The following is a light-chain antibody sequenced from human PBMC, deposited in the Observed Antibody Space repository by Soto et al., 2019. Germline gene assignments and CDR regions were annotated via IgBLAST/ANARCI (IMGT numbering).Light chain of an antibody. J-gene: IGKJ1*01. CDR1: QNLGIW. V-gene: IGKV1-5*03. CDR3: QQYNYIST. CDR2: KAS. Sequence: DIQMTQSPSTLSASVGDRVTITCRASQNLGIWLAWYQQKPGKAPKLLIYKASSLESGVPSRFSGSGSGTEFTLTISSLQPDDFATYYCQQYNYISTFGQGTKVEIK.